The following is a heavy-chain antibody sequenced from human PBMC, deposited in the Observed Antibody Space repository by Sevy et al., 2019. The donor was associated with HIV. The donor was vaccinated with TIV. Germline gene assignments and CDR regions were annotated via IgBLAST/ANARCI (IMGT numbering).Heavy chain of an antibody. Sequence: GGSLRLSCAASGFTFSIAWMSWVRQTPGKGLERVGRIKSKTDGGTTDYAAPVKGRFTISRDDSKNTLYLQMNNLKTEDTALYYCTIDGLFDPWGQGTLVTVSS. CDR3: TIDGLFDP. V-gene: IGHV3-15*01. J-gene: IGHJ5*02. D-gene: IGHD3-16*02. CDR2: IKSKTDGGTT. CDR1: GFTFSIAW.